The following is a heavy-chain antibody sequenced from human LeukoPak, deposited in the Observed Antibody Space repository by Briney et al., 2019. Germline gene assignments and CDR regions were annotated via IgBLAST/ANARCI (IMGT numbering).Heavy chain of an antibody. V-gene: IGHV1-3*01. CDR2: INAGNGNT. Sequence: ASVKVSCKASGYTFTSYAMHWVRQAPGQRLEWMGWINAGNGNTKYSQKFQGRVTITRDTSASTAYMELSSLRSEDTAVYYCARVWGYYEWLRHPIDYWGQGTLVPVSS. CDR3: ARVWGYYEWLRHPIDY. J-gene: IGHJ4*02. D-gene: IGHD5-12*01. CDR1: GYTFTSYA.